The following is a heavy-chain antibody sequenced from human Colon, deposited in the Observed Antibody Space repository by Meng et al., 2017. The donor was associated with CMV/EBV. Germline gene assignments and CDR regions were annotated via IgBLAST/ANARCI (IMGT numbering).Heavy chain of an antibody. CDR2: IKEDGSET. D-gene: IGHD2-8*01. CDR3: VRDRGASCTNGVCSYSGMDV. Sequence: GGSLRLSCAASGFIFTNYWMSWVRQAPGKGLEWVANIKEDGSETYYVDSVMGRFTVSRDDVKKSVHLLMSSLRAEDTAVYYCVRDRGASCTNGVCSYSGMDVWGQGTTVTVSS. CDR1: GFIFTNYW. V-gene: IGHV3-7*01. J-gene: IGHJ6*02.